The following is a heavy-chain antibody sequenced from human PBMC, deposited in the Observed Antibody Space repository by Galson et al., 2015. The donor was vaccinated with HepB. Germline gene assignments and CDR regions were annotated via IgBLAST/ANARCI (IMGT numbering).Heavy chain of an antibody. V-gene: IGHV4-31*02. J-gene: IGHJ3*02. Sequence: LRLSCAASGFTFSSYAMSWVRQAPGKGLEWIGYIYYSGSTYYNPSLKSRVTISVDTSKNQFSLKLSSVTAADTAVYYCARDYGEAAAGTIAFDIWGQGTMVTVSS. D-gene: IGHD6-13*01. CDR1: GFTFSSYA. CDR3: ARDYGEAAAGTIAFDI. CDR2: IYYSGST.